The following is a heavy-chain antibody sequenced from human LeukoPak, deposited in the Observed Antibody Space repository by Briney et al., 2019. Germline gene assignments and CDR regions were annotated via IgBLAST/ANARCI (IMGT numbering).Heavy chain of an antibody. CDR2: ISSSSSTI. CDR1: GFTFSSYS. Sequence: GGSLRLSCAASGFTFSSYSMNWVRQAPGKGLEWVSYISSSSSTIYYADSLKGRFTISRDNAKNSLYLQMNSLRAEDTAVYYCARRCASTSCYGDFDYWGQGTLVTVSS. V-gene: IGHV3-48*04. J-gene: IGHJ4*02. CDR3: ARRCASTSCYGDFDY. D-gene: IGHD2-2*01.